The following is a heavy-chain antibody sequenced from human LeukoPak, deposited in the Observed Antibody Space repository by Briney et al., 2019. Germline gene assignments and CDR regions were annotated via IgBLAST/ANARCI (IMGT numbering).Heavy chain of an antibody. CDR2: IHSSGT. D-gene: IGHD3-10*01. CDR1: GGFISSYY. CDR3: ARDSGTTGEVKFDP. V-gene: IGHV4-4*07. Sequence: SETLSLTCTVSGGFISSYYLSWIRQPAGKGLEWIGRIHSSGTNYNPSLKSRVTMSADTSRNQVSLTLSSVTAADTAVYYCARDSGTTGEVKFDPWGQGTLVTVSS. J-gene: IGHJ5*02.